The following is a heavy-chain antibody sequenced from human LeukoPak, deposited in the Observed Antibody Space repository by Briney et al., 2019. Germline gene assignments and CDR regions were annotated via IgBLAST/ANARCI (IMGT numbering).Heavy chain of an antibody. D-gene: IGHD6-6*01. CDR1: GGSFSGYY. Sequence: PSETLSLTCAVYGGSFSGYYWSWIRQPPGKGLEWIGEINHSGSTNYNPSLKSRVTISVDTSKNQFSLKLSSVTAADTAVYYCAREHSSSLCATLRTNWFDPWGQGTLVTVSS. CDR3: AREHSSSLCATLRTNWFDP. J-gene: IGHJ5*02. CDR2: INHSGST. V-gene: IGHV4-34*01.